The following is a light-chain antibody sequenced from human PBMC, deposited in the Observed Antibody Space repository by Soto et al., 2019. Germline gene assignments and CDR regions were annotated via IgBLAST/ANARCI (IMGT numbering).Light chain of an antibody. CDR2: KAS. CDR3: QQYNSYLYT. Sequence: DIQMTQSPSTLSASVGDRVTITCRASQSISSWLAWYQQKPGKAPKLLIYKASSLESGVPSRFSGSGSGTEFTITISSLQPVDFANYYCQQYNSYLYTFGQGTKLEIK. V-gene: IGKV1-5*03. J-gene: IGKJ2*01. CDR1: QSISSW.